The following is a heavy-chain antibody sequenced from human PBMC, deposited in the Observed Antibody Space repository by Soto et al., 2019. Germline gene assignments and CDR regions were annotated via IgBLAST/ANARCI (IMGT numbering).Heavy chain of an antibody. V-gene: IGHV3-49*03. CDR2: IRSKAYGGTT. Sequence: PGGSLRLSCTASGFTFGDYAMSWFRQAPGKGLEWVGFIRSKAYGGTTEYAASVKGRFTISRGDSKSIAYLQMNSLKTEDTAVYYCTRDGVYDILTGYQYGMDVWGQGTTVTVSS. D-gene: IGHD3-9*01. J-gene: IGHJ6*02. CDR3: TRDGVYDILTGYQYGMDV. CDR1: GFTFGDYA.